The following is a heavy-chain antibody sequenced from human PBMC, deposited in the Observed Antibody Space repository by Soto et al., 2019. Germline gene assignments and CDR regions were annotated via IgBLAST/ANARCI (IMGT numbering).Heavy chain of an antibody. D-gene: IGHD3-16*01. J-gene: IGHJ4*02. Sequence: QVQLMQSGAEVKKPGASVKVSCKASGYTFVGYYIHWVRQAPGQGLEWVGWIIPNSGGTNYAQTFQGRVTMTRDTSISTAFMDLSRLISDDTAVYYCARGAAGDSSLVTYHFDCWGQGTLVTVSS. V-gene: IGHV1-2*02. CDR2: IIPNSGGT. CDR1: GYTFVGYY. CDR3: ARGAAGDSSLVTYHFDC.